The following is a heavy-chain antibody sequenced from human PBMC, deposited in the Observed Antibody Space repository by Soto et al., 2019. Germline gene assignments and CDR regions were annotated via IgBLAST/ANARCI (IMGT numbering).Heavy chain of an antibody. CDR1: GGTFSSYA. V-gene: IGHV1-69*01. J-gene: IGHJ6*02. Sequence: QVQLVQSGAEVKKPGSSVKVSCKASGGTFSSYAISWVRQAPGQGLEWMGGIIPIFGTANYAQKFQGRVTITADESTSTAYMELSSLRSEDTAVYYCGGAGRVAGQDYYYYGMDVWGQGTTVTVSS. CDR2: IIPIFGTA. CDR3: GGAGRVAGQDYYYYGMDV. D-gene: IGHD6-19*01.